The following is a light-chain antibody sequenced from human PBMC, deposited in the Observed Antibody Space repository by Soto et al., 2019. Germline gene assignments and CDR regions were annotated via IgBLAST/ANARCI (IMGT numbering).Light chain of an antibody. V-gene: IGKV3-11*01. Sequence: VLTQSPATLSLTPGERATLSCKAIQSIHTSLAWYQQKPGQPPRLVVYDSTLRANGVPDRFGGSRSGTEFTLTINNLEPEDFAVYYCRQRNVWPPITFGQGTRLEI. CDR3: RQRNVWPPIT. CDR1: QSIHTS. CDR2: DST. J-gene: IGKJ5*01.